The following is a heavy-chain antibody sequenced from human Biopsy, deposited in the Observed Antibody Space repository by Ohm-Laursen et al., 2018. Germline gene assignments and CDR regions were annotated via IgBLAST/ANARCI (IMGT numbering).Heavy chain of an antibody. CDR2: IVVGSGHT. Sequence: GASVKVSCKASGFTFSSSAVQWVRQARGQRLEWIGWIVVGSGHTNYAQKFQERVTITRDMSTSTAYMDLTSLRSEDTAVYYCAATSTLYYYYYAMDVWDQGTTITVSS. CDR1: GFTFSSSA. V-gene: IGHV1-58*01. CDR3: AATSTLYYYYYAMDV. J-gene: IGHJ6*02.